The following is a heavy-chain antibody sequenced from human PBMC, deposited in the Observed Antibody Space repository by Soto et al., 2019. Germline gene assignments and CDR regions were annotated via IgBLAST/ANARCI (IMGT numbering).Heavy chain of an antibody. CDR3: ATIWDKYDFWSGYSYNFDY. V-gene: IGHV3-7*01. D-gene: IGHD3-3*01. Sequence: GGSLRLSCAASGFTFSSYWMSWVRRAPGKGLEWVANIKQDGSEKYYVDSVKGRFTISRDNAKNSLYLQMNSLRAEDTAVYYCATIWDKYDFWSGYSYNFDYWGQGTLVTVSS. CDR1: GFTFSSYW. CDR2: IKQDGSEK. J-gene: IGHJ4*02.